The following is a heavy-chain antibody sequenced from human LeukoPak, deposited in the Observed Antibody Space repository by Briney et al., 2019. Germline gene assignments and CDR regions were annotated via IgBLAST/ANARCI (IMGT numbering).Heavy chain of an antibody. V-gene: IGHV3-23*01. CDR3: AKDVGKWESLHFFDY. D-gene: IGHD1-26*01. CDR1: GFTFSSYG. Sequence: GGSLRLSCAASGFTFSSYGMNWVRQAPGKGLEWVSAISTRGDITYYADSVKGRFTISRDDSRNTLYLQMNSLSGDDTAVYYCAKDVGKWESLHFFDYWGQGTLVTVSS. CDR2: ISTRGDIT. J-gene: IGHJ4*02.